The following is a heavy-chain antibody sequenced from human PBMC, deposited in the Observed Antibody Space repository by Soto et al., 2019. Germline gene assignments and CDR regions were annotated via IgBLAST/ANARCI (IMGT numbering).Heavy chain of an antibody. CDR2: ISDAGVT. V-gene: IGHV3-74*01. CDR3: IRSSGWPDF. Sequence: EVQLVESGGGLVQPGGSLRLSCVASGFTLSSHWMHWVRQAPGKGLVWVSRISDAGVTAYADSVRGRFTISRDNAKNTLYLEMNSLRAEDTAVYYCIRSSGWPDFWGQGTLGTVSS. J-gene: IGHJ4*02. D-gene: IGHD6-19*01. CDR1: GFTLSSHW.